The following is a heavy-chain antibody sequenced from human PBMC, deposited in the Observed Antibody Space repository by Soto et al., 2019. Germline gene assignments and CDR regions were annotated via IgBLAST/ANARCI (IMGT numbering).Heavy chain of an antibody. Sequence: VQLVESGGGLVKPGGSLRLSCAASGFTFSNAWMSWVRQAPGKGLEWVAVISYDGSNKYYADSVKGRFTISRDNSKNTLYLQMNSLRAEDTAVYYCARDRYYDSSGYYYYYYGMDVWGQGTTVTVSS. D-gene: IGHD3-22*01. V-gene: IGHV3-30-3*01. CDR2: ISYDGSNK. CDR3: ARDRYYDSSGYYYYYYGMDV. CDR1: GFTFSNAW. J-gene: IGHJ6*02.